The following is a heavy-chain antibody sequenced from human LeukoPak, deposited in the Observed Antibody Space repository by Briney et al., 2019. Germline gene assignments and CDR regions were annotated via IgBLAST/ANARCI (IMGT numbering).Heavy chain of an antibody. CDR2: IYPGDSDT. CDR3: ARHLGYCSSTSCYPYFDY. D-gene: IGHD2-2*01. V-gene: IGHV5-51*01. J-gene: IGHJ4*02. Sequence: GESLKISCKGSGYSFTSYRIGWVRQMPGKGLEWMGIIYPGDSDTRYSPSFQGQVTISADKSISTAYLQWSSLKASDTAMYYCARHLGYCSSTSCYPYFDYWGQGTLVTVSS. CDR1: GYSFTSYR.